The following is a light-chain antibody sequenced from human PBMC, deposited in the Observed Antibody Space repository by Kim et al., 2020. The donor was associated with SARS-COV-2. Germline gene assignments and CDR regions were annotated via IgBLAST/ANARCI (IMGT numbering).Light chain of an antibody. J-gene: IGKJ4*01. V-gene: IGKV1-39*01. CDR2: GAS. CDR1: QSISSY. CDR3: QQSYSTLPS. Sequence: ASVGDRVTITCRASQSISSYLNWYQQKPWKAPKLLIYGASSLQSGVPSRFSGIGSGTDFTLTISSLQPEDFATYYCQQSYSTLPSFGGGTKVDIK.